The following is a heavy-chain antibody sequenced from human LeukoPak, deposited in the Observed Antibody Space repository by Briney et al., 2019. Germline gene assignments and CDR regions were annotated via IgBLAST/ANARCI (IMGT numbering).Heavy chain of an antibody. J-gene: IGHJ4*02. CDR2: IYSGGTT. CDR3: ARLIAVAGTYRGHFDY. Sequence: GGSLRLSCAASGLTVSSNYMGCVRQAPGKGLEWVSVIYSGGTTYYADSVKGRFTISRDNSKNTLYLQMNSLRAEDTAVYYCARLIAVAGTYRGHFDYWGQGALVTVSS. CDR1: GLTVSSNY. D-gene: IGHD6-19*01. V-gene: IGHV3-53*01.